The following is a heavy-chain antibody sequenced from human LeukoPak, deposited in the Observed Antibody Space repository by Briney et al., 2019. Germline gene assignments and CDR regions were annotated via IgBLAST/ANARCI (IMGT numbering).Heavy chain of an antibody. Sequence: GGSLRLSCAASGFTFSSYAMSWVRQAPGKGLEWVSAISGSGGSTYYADSVKGRFTISRDNSKNTLYLQMNGLRAEDTAVYYCAKAPGSSGYYSDYWGQGTLVTVSS. D-gene: IGHD3-22*01. CDR2: ISGSGGST. CDR3: AKAPGSSGYYSDY. CDR1: GFTFSSYA. V-gene: IGHV3-23*01. J-gene: IGHJ4*02.